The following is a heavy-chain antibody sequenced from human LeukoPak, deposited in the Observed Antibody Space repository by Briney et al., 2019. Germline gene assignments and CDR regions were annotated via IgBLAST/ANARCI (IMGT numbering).Heavy chain of an antibody. CDR3: ARDSSSSWYPYHYYMDV. CDR1: GGSISSYY. Sequence: PSETLSLTCTVSGGSISSYYWSWIRQPAGKGLEWIGRIYTSGSTHYNPSLKSRVTMSVDTSKNQFSLKLSSVTAADTAVYYCARDSSSSWYPYHYYMDVWGEGTTVTVSS. CDR2: IYTSGST. V-gene: IGHV4-4*07. D-gene: IGHD6-13*01. J-gene: IGHJ6*03.